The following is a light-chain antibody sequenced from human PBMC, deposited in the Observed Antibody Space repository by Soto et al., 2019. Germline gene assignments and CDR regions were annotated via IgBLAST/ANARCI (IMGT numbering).Light chain of an antibody. J-gene: IGLJ3*02. Sequence: QSALTQPASVSGSPGQSITISCTGTSSDVGSYNLVSWYQHHPGKAPKLMIYEVSKRPSGVSNRFSGSKSGNTASLTISGLQAEDEADYYCCSYAGSSTFWVFGGGTQLTVL. V-gene: IGLV2-23*02. CDR1: SSDVGSYNL. CDR2: EVS. CDR3: CSYAGSSTFWV.